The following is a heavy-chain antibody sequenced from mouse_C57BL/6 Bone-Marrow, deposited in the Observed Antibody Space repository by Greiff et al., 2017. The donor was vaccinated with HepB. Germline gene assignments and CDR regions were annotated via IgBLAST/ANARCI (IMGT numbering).Heavy chain of an antibody. CDR3: TREANWVFAY. D-gene: IGHD4-1*01. CDR1: GFTFSSYA. J-gene: IGHJ3*01. Sequence: EVHLVGSGEGLVKPGGSLKLSCAASGFTFSSYAMSWVRQTPEKRLEWVAYISSGGDYIYYADTVKGRFTISRDNARNTLYLQMSSLKSEDTAMYYCTREANWVFAYWGQGTLVTVSA. CDR2: ISSGGDYI. V-gene: IGHV5-9-1*02.